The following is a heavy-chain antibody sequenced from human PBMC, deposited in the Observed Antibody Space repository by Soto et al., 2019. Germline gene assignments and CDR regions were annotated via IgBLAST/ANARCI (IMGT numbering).Heavy chain of an antibody. CDR1: GFSLGDYG. Sequence: GGSLRLSCTASGFSLGDYGVSWVRQAPGKGLEWVGFIRREVYGGTTEYAASVKGRFVFSRDDSENIAYLQMDSLKTEDTAVYYCAGDYKGKFDYWGQGTLVTVSS. CDR3: AGDYKGKFDY. D-gene: IGHD4-17*01. V-gene: IGHV3-49*04. J-gene: IGHJ4*02. CDR2: IRREVYGGTT.